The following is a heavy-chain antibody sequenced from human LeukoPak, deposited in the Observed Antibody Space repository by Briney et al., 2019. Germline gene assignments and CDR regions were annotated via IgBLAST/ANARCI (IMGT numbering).Heavy chain of an antibody. Sequence: PSETLSLTCTVSGGSISSYYRSWIRQPAGKGLEWIGRIYTSGSTNYNPSLKSRVTISVDKSKNQFSLKLSSVTAADTAVYYCARYYGSGSTGGYFDYWGQGTLVTVSS. CDR1: GGSISSYY. CDR2: IYTSGST. J-gene: IGHJ4*02. V-gene: IGHV4-4*07. CDR3: ARYYGSGSTGGYFDY. D-gene: IGHD3-10*01.